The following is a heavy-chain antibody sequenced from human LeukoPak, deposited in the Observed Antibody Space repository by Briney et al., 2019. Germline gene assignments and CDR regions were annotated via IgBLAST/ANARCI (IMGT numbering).Heavy chain of an antibody. Sequence: RPGGSLRLSCAASGFTFSSYAMSWVRQAPGKGLEWVSAISESGSGTYYADSVKGRFTISRDNSKDTLSLQMNSLRAEDTAVYYCAKDIAQGYTFGSIEQDYWGQGTLVTVSS. CDR1: GFTFSSYA. CDR2: ISESGSGT. D-gene: IGHD5-18*01. J-gene: IGHJ4*02. V-gene: IGHV3-23*01. CDR3: AKDIAQGYTFGSIEQDY.